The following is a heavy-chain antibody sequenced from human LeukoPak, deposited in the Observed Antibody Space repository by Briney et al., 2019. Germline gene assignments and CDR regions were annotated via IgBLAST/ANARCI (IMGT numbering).Heavy chain of an antibody. Sequence: GGSLRLSCAASGFTFSSYAMSWVRQAPGKGLEWVSAIRGSGGSTYYADSVKGRFTISRDNSKNTLYLQMNSLRAEDTAVYYCAKVEGSHSSSPVGAWGQGTLVTVSS. D-gene: IGHD6-6*01. J-gene: IGHJ5*02. CDR1: GFTFSSYA. CDR3: AKVEGSHSSSPVGA. CDR2: IRGSGGST. V-gene: IGHV3-23*01.